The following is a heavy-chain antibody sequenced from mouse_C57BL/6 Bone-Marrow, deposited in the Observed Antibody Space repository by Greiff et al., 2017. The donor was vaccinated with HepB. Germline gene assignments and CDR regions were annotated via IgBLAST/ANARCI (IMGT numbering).Heavy chain of an antibody. CDR2: IDPANGNT. V-gene: IGHV1-69*01. CDR1: GYTFTSYW. CDR3: ARRGGYFDY. J-gene: IGHJ2*01. Sequence: QVQLQQPGAELVMPGASVKLSCKASGYTFTSYWMHWVKQRPGQGLEWIGEIDPANGNTKYAPKFQGKATITADTSSNTAYLQLSSLTSEDTAIYYCARRGGYFDYWGQGTTLTVSS.